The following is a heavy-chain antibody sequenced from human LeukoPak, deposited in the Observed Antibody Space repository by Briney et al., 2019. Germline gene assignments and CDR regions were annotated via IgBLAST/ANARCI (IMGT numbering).Heavy chain of an antibody. V-gene: IGHV1-18*01. CDR3: ARDRSLYTSMLDS. CDR2: ISGYNGNT. J-gene: IGHJ4*02. D-gene: IGHD2-2*02. CDR1: GYSFSNYG. Sequence: ASVKVSCKASGYSFSNYGISWVRQAPGQGLKWMGWISGYNGNTNYAQKLQGRVTMTTDTSTTTAYMELRSLRSDDTAVYYCARDRSLYTSMLDSWGQGTLVTVSS.